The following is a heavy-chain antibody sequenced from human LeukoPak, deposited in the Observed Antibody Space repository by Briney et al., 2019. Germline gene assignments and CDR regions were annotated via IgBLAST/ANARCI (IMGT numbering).Heavy chain of an antibody. V-gene: IGHV4-34*09. D-gene: IGHD4-17*01. Sequence: SETLSLTCAVYGGSFSGYYWSWIRQPPGKGLEWIGEINHSGSTNYNPSLKSRVTISVDTSKNQFSLKLSSVTAADTAVYYCASSGDYGYYFDYWGQGTLVTVSS. J-gene: IGHJ4*02. CDR1: GGSFSGYY. CDR3: ASSGDYGYYFDY. CDR2: INHSGST.